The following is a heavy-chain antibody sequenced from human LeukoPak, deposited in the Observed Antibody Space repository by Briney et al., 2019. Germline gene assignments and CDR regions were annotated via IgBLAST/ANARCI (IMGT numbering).Heavy chain of an antibody. CDR2: IKPDGSAK. CDR3: VRGSSGTVVRGIAWAWFDP. Sequence: PGGSLRLSCVASGFTFSNYWMTWVRQAPGKGLEWVANIKPDGSAKLFVDSVRGRFTISRDNAKDSLYLQMNSLRAEDTAVYYCVRGSSGTVVRGIAWAWFDPWGQGTLVTVSS. CDR1: GFTFSNYW. D-gene: IGHD3-10*01. V-gene: IGHV3-7*05. J-gene: IGHJ5*02.